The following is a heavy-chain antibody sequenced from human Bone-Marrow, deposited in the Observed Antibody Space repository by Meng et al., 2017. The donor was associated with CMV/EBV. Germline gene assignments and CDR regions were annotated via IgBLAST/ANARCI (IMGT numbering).Heavy chain of an antibody. J-gene: IGHJ5*02. CDR3: ARELRDYDFWSGYSTGFDP. Sequence: FSSYSRNCVRQAPGKGLEWVSSISSSSSYIYYADSVKGRFTISGANAKNSLYLQLNSLRAEDTAVYYCARELRDYDFWSGYSTGFDPWGQGTLVTVSS. V-gene: IGHV3-21*01. CDR1: FSSYS. CDR2: ISSSSSYI. D-gene: IGHD3-3*01.